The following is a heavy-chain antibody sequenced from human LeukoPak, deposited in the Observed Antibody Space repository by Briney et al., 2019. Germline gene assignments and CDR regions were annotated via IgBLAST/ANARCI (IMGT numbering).Heavy chain of an antibody. J-gene: IGHJ5*02. CDR1: GFTFSSYA. CDR3: AKDRSSSSWYEFDP. D-gene: IGHD6-13*01. CDR2: LSGSGGGT. Sequence: PGGSLRLSCAASGFTFSSYAMSWVRQAPGKGLEWVSALSGSGGGTYYADSVKGRFTISRDKSKNTLYLQMTSLRAEDTAVYYCAKDRSSSSWYEFDPWGQGTLVTVSS. V-gene: IGHV3-23*01.